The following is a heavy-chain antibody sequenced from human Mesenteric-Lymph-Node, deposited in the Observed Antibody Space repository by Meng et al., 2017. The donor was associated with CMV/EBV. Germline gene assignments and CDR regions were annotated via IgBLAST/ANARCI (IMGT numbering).Heavy chain of an antibody. CDR1: VDSVSSTSAA. CDR3: AQGLYSSGGLDY. Sequence: SQTLSLTCAISVDSVSSTSAAGNWIRQSPSRGLECLGRTYYRSKWYNDYAVSVKTRITINPDRSKNQFSLQLNSVTPEDTAVYYCAQGLYSSGGLDYWGQGTLVTVSS. CDR2: TYYRSKWYN. J-gene: IGHJ4*02. D-gene: IGHD6-19*01. V-gene: IGHV6-1*01.